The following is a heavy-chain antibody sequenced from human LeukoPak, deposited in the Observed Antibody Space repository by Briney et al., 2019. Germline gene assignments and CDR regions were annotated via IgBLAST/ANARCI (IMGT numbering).Heavy chain of an antibody. V-gene: IGHV3-30*02. Sequence: PGGSLRLSCAASGFTFSNYGVHWVRQAPGKGLEWVSFIRFDGSNKYYADSVKGRFTISRDNAKNSLYLQMNSLRAEDTAVYYCARDLTTVTTVDYWGQGTLVTVSS. J-gene: IGHJ4*02. CDR2: IRFDGSNK. CDR1: GFTFSNYG. D-gene: IGHD4-11*01. CDR3: ARDLTTVTTVDY.